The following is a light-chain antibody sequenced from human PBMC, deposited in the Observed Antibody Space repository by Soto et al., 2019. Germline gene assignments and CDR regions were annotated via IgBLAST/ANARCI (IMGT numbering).Light chain of an antibody. V-gene: IGKV3-15*01. CDR1: QSVSSN. CDR2: DAS. CDR3: QQYNNWPSALT. J-gene: IGKJ4*01. Sequence: EIVMTQSPATLSVSPGERATLSCRASQSVSSNLVWYQQKPGQAPRLLIFDASTRATGIPARFSGSGSGTEFTLTISSLQSEDFGVYYCQQYNNWPSALTFGGGTKVEIK.